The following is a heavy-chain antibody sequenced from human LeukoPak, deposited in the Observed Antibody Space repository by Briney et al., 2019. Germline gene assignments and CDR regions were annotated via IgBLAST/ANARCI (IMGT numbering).Heavy chain of an antibody. CDR2: IYYSGST. D-gene: IGHD1-7*01. CDR1: GGPISSSSYY. Sequence: SETLSLTCTVSGGPISSSSYYWGWIRQPPGKGLEWIGSIYYSGSTYYNPSLKGRVTISVDTSKNQFSLKLSSVTAADTAVYYCARQGMLSGTTFYFDYWGQGTLVTVSS. CDR3: ARQGMLSGTTFYFDY. J-gene: IGHJ4*02. V-gene: IGHV4-39*01.